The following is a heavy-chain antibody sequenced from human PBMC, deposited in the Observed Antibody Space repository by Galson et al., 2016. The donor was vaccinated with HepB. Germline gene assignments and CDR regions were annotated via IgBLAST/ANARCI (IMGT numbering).Heavy chain of an antibody. CDR3: AKLVSSWYPFDY. Sequence: SLRLSCAASGFTFSNYAMNWVRQAPGKGLEWVSAISGSGGRTYFADSVKGRFTISRDNSKNTVYLQMNSLRAEDTAIYYCAKLVSSWYPFDYWGQGTLVTVSS. D-gene: IGHD6-13*01. CDR2: ISGSGGRT. J-gene: IGHJ4*02. V-gene: IGHV3-23*01. CDR1: GFTFSNYA.